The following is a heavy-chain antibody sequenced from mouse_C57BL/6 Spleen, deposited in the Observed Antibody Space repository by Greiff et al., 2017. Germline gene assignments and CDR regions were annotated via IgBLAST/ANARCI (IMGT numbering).Heavy chain of an antibody. J-gene: IGHJ4*01. CDR1: GFTFSSYA. CDR3: ARDPNYGGAMDY. CDR2: ISDGGSYT. V-gene: IGHV5-4*01. D-gene: IGHD1-1*01. Sequence: EVKVVESGGGLVKPGGSLKLSCAASGFTFSSYAMSWVRQTPEKRLEWVATISDGGSYTYYPDNVKGRFTISRDNAKNNLYLQMSHLKSEDTAMYYCARDPNYGGAMDYWGQGTSVTVSS.